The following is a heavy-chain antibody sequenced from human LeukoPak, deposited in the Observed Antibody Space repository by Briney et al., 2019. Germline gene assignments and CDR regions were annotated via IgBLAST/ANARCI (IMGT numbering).Heavy chain of an antibody. D-gene: IGHD3-3*01. J-gene: IGHJ4*02. CDR1: GFTFSSYA. CDR3: ARDRDDFSRRDAFDI. Sequence: GGSLRLSCAASGFTFSSYAMHWVRQAPGKGLEWVAVISYDGSNKYYADSVKGRFTISRDNSKNTLYLQMNSLRAEDTAVYYCARDRDDFSRRDAFDIWGQGTLVTVSS. V-gene: IGHV3-30-3*01. CDR2: ISYDGSNK.